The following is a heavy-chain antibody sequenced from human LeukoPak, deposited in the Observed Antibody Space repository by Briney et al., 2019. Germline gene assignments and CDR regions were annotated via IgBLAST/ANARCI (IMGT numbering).Heavy chain of an antibody. CDR1: GFTFSSYG. CDR2: ICYDGSNK. Sequence: GGSLRLSCAASGFTFSSYGMHWVRQAPGKGLEWVAVICYDGSNKYYADSVKGRFTISRDNSKNTLYLQMNSLRAEDTAVYYCARDKPPPYYYDSSGIFDYWGQGTLVTVSS. D-gene: IGHD3-22*01. J-gene: IGHJ4*02. CDR3: ARDKPPPYYYDSSGIFDY. V-gene: IGHV3-33*01.